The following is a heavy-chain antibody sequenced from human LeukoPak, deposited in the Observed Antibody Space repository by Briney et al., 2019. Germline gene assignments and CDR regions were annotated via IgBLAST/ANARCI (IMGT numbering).Heavy chain of an antibody. J-gene: IGHJ4*02. CDR2: ISSSGTTK. Sequence: GGSLRLSCAASGFTFSSYEMNWVRQAPGKGLECVSYISSSGTTKYYADSVKGRFTISRDNAKNSLYLQMNSLRADDTAVYYCARDLRFAVDTPIYWGQGTLVTVSS. CDR1: GFTFSSYE. CDR3: ARDLRFAVDTPIY. V-gene: IGHV3-48*03. D-gene: IGHD5-18*01.